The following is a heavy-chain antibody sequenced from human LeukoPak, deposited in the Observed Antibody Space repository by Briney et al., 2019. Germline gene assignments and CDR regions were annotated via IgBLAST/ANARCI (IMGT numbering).Heavy chain of an antibody. J-gene: IGHJ6*02. D-gene: IGHD4-17*01. Sequence: GGSLRLSCAASGFTFRSYAMSWVRQAPGKGLEWVSTMSGSGGSTYNADSVRGRFTISRDNSKDTLYLQMNSLRAEDTAVYYCARGGRTTWHGMDVWGQGTTVTVSS. CDR3: ARGGRTTWHGMDV. CDR1: GFTFRSYA. CDR2: MSGSGGST. V-gene: IGHV3-23*01.